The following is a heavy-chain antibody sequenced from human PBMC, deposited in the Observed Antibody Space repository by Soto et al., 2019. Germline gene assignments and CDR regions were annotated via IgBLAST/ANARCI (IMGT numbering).Heavy chain of an antibody. CDR2: ISHYETKK. Sequence: QVQLVESGGGVVQPGRSLRLSCAASGFSFSDYGMHWVRQAPGKGLEWVAVISHYETKKYFEDSVKGRFTISRDNSKNTVYLQLNSLRAEYTGVYYCAKDWVGGSNRYQLDKWGQGTLVIVSS. V-gene: IGHV3-30*18. CDR1: GFSFSDYG. D-gene: IGHD1-26*01. J-gene: IGHJ4*02. CDR3: AKDWVGGSNRYQLDK.